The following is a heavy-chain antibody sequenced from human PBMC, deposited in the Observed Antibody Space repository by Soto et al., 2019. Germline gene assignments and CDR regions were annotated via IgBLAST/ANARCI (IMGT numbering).Heavy chain of an antibody. V-gene: IGHV3-23*01. D-gene: IGHD6-19*01. CDR2: ISGSGGST. J-gene: IGHJ6*02. CDR3: AKVRGWYRDYYGMDV. CDR1: GFTFSSYA. Sequence: GGSLRLSCAASGFTFSSYAMSWVRQAPGTGLEWVSAISGSGGSTYYADSVKGRFTISRDSSKNTLYLQMNSLRAEDTAVYYCAKVRGWYRDYYGMDVWGQGTTVTVSS.